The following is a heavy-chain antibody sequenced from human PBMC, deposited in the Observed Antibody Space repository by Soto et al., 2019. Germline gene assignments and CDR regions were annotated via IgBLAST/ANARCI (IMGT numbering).Heavy chain of an antibody. CDR3: ARLGYCSSTSCYGYDY. J-gene: IGHJ4*02. CDR1: GGTFSSYA. D-gene: IGHD2-2*01. Sequence: ASVKVSCKASGGTFSSYAISWVRQAPEQGLEWMGWINPNSGGTNYAQKFQGWVTMTRDTSISTAYMELSRLRSDDTAVYYCARLGYCSSTSCYGYDYWGQGTLVTVSS. CDR2: INPNSGGT. V-gene: IGHV1-2*04.